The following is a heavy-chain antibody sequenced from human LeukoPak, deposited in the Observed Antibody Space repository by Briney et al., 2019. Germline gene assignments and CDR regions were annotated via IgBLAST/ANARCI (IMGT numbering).Heavy chain of an antibody. Sequence: GASVKVLCKASGYTFTSYYMHWVRHAPAQGLEWMGIITPSGGSTSYAQKFQGGVTMTRHTSTSTVYMELSSLRSEDTAVYYCARGSAIAAVGYWGQGTLVTVSS. CDR3: ARGSAIAAVGY. V-gene: IGHV1-46*01. J-gene: IGHJ4*02. D-gene: IGHD6-13*01. CDR2: ITPSGGST. CDR1: GYTFTSYY.